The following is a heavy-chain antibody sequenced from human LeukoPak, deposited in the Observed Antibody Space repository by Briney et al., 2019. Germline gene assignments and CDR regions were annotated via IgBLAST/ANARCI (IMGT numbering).Heavy chain of an antibody. CDR2: IYYSGST. D-gene: IGHD3-3*01. CDR1: GGSISSYH. Sequence: SETLSLTCTVSGGSISSYHWSWIRQPPGKGLEWIGYIYYSGSTNYNPSLKSRVTISVDTSKNQFSLKLSSVTAAATAVYYCARVKGYYTYYYYMDVWGKGTTVTISS. CDR3: ARVKGYYTYYYYMDV. J-gene: IGHJ6*03. V-gene: IGHV4-59*01.